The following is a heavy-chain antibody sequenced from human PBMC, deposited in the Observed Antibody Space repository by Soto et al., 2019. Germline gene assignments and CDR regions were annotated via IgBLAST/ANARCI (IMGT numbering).Heavy chain of an antibody. J-gene: IGHJ4*02. CDR2: ISWSSVTF. D-gene: IGHD5-12*01. CDR1: GFTFDNYA. V-gene: IGHV3-9*01. CDR3: AKDHDEDFGYDLDYFDS. Sequence: EVQLVESGGGLVQPGRSLRLSCAASGFTFDNYAMHWVRQAPGKGLEWVSGISWSSVTFGYADSVKGRFTISRDNAKNSLYLQMNSLRAEDTAFYYCAKDHDEDFGYDLDYFDSWGQGTLVTVSS.